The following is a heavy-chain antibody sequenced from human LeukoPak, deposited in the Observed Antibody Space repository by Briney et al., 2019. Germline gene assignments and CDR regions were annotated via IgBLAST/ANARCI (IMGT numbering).Heavy chain of an antibody. Sequence: SETLSLTCAVSGYSISSGFLWGWIRQPPGKGLEWIGSIYRSGNTYYSPSLKSRITMSVDTSKNQFSLKLSSVTAADTAVYHCARDPRWLTPDCNTIGCYVNWFDPWGQGTLVTVSS. V-gene: IGHV4-38-2*02. CDR3: ARDPRWLTPDCNTIGCYVNWFDP. CDR1: GYSISSGFL. CDR2: IYRSGNT. J-gene: IGHJ5*02. D-gene: IGHD2-2*01.